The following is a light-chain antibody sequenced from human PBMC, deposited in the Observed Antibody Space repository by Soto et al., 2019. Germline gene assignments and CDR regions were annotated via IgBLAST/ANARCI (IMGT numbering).Light chain of an antibody. CDR1: SSDAGSYNL. CDR2: EDS. V-gene: IGLV2-23*01. J-gene: IGLJ2*01. CDR3: CSYAGSSSWV. Sequence: QYASVSGSPGQSITISCTGTSSDAGSYNLVSWYQHHRGKAPKVIIYEDSKRPSGASNRFSGSKSGNTASLTISGLQAEDEADYYCCSYAGSSSWVFGGGTKLTVL.